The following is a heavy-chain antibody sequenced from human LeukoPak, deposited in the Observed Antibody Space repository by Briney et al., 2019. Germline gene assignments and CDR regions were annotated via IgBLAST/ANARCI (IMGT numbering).Heavy chain of an antibody. CDR1: GGSISPYY. V-gene: IGHV4-59*08. J-gene: IGHJ4*02. Sequence: SETLSLTCNVSGGSISPYYWSWIRQSPGKGLELIGYIHYSGYTNYNPSLKSRVTISLDTSKNQFSLKLSSVTAADTAMYYCARGGFRACDYWGQGTLVTVSS. D-gene: IGHD3-16*01. CDR2: IHYSGYT. CDR3: ARGGFRACDY.